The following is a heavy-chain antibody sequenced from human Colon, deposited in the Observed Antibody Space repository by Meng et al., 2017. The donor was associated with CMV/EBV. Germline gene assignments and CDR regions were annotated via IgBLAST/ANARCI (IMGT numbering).Heavy chain of an antibody. Sequence: SVKVSCKASGGTFTSYTFSWVRQAPGQGLEWMGRVIPITDITNYAQKFQGRLTITADKSTNTAFMELSSLRSEDTAVYYCARAARSGSHAVFYSLDLWGQETTVTVSS. V-gene: IGHV1-69*02. J-gene: IGHJ6*02. CDR3: ARAARSGSHAVFYSLDL. D-gene: IGHD1-26*01. CDR2: VIPITDIT. CDR1: GGTFTSYT.